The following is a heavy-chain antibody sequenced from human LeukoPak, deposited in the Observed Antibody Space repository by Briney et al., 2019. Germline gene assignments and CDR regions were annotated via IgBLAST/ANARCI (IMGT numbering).Heavy chain of an antibody. Sequence: SETLSLTCTVSGYSVSSGYYWAWIRQPPGKGLEWIGSIYHNGNTYYNPSLKSRVTISVDTSKNQFSLNLSSVTAADTAVYYCALKIGDTAIFDYWGQGTLVTVSS. V-gene: IGHV4-38-2*02. J-gene: IGHJ4*02. CDR2: IYHNGNT. D-gene: IGHD5-18*01. CDR1: GYSVSSGYY. CDR3: ALKIGDTAIFDY.